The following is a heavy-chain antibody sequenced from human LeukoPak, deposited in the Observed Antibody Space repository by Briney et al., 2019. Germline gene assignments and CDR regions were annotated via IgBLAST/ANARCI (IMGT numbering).Heavy chain of an antibody. CDR2: IYYSGST. D-gene: IGHD2-2*01. CDR3: ARAHKDCSSTSCPFDY. Sequence: PSETLSLTCTVSGGSISSYYWSWIRQPPVKGLEWIGYIYYSGSTNYNPSFKSRVTISVDTSKNQFSLKLSSVTAADTAVYYCARAHKDCSSTSCPFDYWGQGTLVTVSS. V-gene: IGHV4-59*01. CDR1: GGSISSYY. J-gene: IGHJ4*02.